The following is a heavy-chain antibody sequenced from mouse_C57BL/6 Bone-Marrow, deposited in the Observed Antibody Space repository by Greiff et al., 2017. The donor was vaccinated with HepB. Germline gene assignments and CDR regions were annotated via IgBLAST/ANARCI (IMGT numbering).Heavy chain of an antibody. J-gene: IGHJ3*01. CDR2: IWGVGST. V-gene: IGHV2-6*01. Sequence: QVQLQQSGPGLVAPSQSLSITCTVSGFSLTSYGVDWVRQSPGKGLEWLGVIWGVGSTNYNSALKSRLSISKDNSKSQVFLKMNSLQTDDTAMYYCASDPGSKGFAYWGQGTLVTVSA. CDR3: ASDPGSKGFAY. CDR1: GFSLTSYG.